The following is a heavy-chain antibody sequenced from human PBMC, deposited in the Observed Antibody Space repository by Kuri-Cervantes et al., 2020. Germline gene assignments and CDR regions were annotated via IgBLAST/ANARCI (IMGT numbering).Heavy chain of an antibody. J-gene: IGHJ4*02. V-gene: IGHV1-69*01. CDR2: IIPIFGTA. CDR3: ARDYYGPDY. CDR1: GGTFSSYA. D-gene: IGHD3-10*01. Sequence: GGSLRLSCKASGGTFSSYAISWVRQAPGQGLEWMGGIIPIFGTANYAQKFQGRVTITADESTSTAYMELSSLRAEDTAVYYCARDYYGPDYWGQGTLVTVSS.